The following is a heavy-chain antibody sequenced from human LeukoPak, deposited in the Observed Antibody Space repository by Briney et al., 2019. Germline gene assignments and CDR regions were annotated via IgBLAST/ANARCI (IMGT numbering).Heavy chain of an antibody. Sequence: PGGSLRLSCAASGFTFSSYAMSWVRQAPGKGLEWVSAISGSGGSTYYADSVKGRFTISRDNSKNTQYLQMSSLRAEDTAVYYCAKANIVVVVAANFDFWGQGTLVTVSS. D-gene: IGHD2-15*01. CDR3: AKANIVVVVAANFDF. CDR2: ISGSGGST. CDR1: GFTFSSYA. V-gene: IGHV3-23*01. J-gene: IGHJ4*02.